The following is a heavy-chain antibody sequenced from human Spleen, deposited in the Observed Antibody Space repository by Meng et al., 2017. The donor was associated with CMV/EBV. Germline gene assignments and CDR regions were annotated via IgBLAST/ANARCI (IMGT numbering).Heavy chain of an antibody. J-gene: IGHJ6*02. CDR3: VGVGVNAYYYGMDI. Sequence: SETLSLTCTVSGDSMNSYYWSWIRQPPGKGLEWIGYISDSGSTNYNPSLKSRVTLSEDTSKNQFSLKLSSVTAADTAVYYCVGVGVNAYYYGMDIWGQGTTVTVSS. CDR2: ISDSGST. V-gene: IGHV4-59*12. CDR1: GDSMNSYY. D-gene: IGHD4-23*01.